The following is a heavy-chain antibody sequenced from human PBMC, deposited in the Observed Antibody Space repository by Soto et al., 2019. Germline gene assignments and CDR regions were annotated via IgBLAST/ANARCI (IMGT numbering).Heavy chain of an antibody. Sequence: QVQLVQSGAEVKKPGASVKVSCKASGYTFTTYYMHWVRQAPGQGLEWMGIINPSGGSTSYAQKFQGRVTMTRYTSTSTVYMELSSLRSEDTAVYYCARGHFFGSSSLYFDYWGQGTLVTVSS. CDR2: INPSGGST. CDR1: GYTFTTYY. CDR3: ARGHFFGSSSLYFDY. V-gene: IGHV1-46*03. J-gene: IGHJ4*02. D-gene: IGHD6-6*01.